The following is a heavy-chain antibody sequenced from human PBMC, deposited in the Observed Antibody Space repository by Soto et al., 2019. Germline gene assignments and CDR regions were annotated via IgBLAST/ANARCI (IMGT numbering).Heavy chain of an antibody. J-gene: IGHJ6*02. CDR3: ARVSSYPNYYGMDV. Sequence: PGESLKISCKGSGYSFTSYWITWVRQMPGKGLEWMGKIEPSDSYTNYSPSFQGHVTISADKSISTAYLQWSSLKASDTAMYYCARVSSYPNYYGMDVWGQGTTVTVSS. CDR2: IEPSDSYT. D-gene: IGHD2-2*01. V-gene: IGHV5-10-1*01. CDR1: GYSFTSYW.